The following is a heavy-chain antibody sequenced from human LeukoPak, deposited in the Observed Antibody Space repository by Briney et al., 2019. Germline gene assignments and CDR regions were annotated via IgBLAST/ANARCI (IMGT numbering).Heavy chain of an antibody. CDR1: GYTFTGYY. D-gene: IGHD3-10*01. CDR3: ARSVRGVIPDAFDI. Sequence: ASVKVSCRASGYTFTGYYMHWVRQAPGQGLEWMGWINPNSGGTNYAQKFQGRVTMTRDTSISTAYMELSRLRSDDTAVYYCARSVRGVIPDAFDIWGQGTMVTVSS. V-gene: IGHV1-2*02. J-gene: IGHJ3*02. CDR2: INPNSGGT.